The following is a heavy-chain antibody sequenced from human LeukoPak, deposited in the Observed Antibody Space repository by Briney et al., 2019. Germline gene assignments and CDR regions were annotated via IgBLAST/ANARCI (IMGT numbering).Heavy chain of an antibody. CDR2: INHSGST. D-gene: IGHD3-22*01. J-gene: IGHJ4*02. CDR1: GGSFSGYY. CDR3: ARREAFFTYYYDSSGYSFDY. V-gene: IGHV4-34*01. Sequence: PSETLSLTCAVYGGSFSGYYWSWIRQPPGKGLEWIGEINHSGSTNYNPSLKSRVTISVDTSKNQFSLKLSSVTAADTAVYYCARREAFFTYYYDSSGYSFDYWGQGTLVTVSS.